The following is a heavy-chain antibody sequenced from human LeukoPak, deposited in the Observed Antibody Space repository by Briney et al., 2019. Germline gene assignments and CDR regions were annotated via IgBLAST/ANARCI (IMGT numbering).Heavy chain of an antibody. CDR2: IKPDGSDR. V-gene: IGHV3-7*01. CDR3: ARGGHRQKEF. CDR1: GLTFSNYW. D-gene: IGHD3-10*01. Sequence: PGGSLRLSCAASGLTFSNYWMTWVRQSPGKGLEWVAIIKPDGSDRYSVDSEKGRFTVSRDNAKNSLYLQMSSLRAEDTAVYYCARGGHRQKEFWGQGTLVTVSS. J-gene: IGHJ4*02.